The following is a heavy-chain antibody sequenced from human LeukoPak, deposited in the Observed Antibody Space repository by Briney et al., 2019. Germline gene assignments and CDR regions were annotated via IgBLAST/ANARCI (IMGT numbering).Heavy chain of an antibody. CDR1: GFTFDEHG. CDR2: INWNGAST. V-gene: IGHV3-20*04. Sequence: GSLRLSCAASGFTFDEHGMSWVRQAPGKGLEWVSGINWNGASTGYADSVKGRFTISRDNAKNSLYLQMNSLRAEDTALYYCARVQRWGYSNYFDYWGQGTLVTVSS. D-gene: IGHD4-11*01. CDR3: ARVQRWGYSNYFDY. J-gene: IGHJ4*02.